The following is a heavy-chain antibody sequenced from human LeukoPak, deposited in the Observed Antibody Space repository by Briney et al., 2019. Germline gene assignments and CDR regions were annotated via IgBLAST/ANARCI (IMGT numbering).Heavy chain of an antibody. V-gene: IGHV1-3*04. Sequence: ASVKVSCKASGYTFTTYAIHWVRQAPGQRLEWMGWIYTDNGNRKYSQKFQGRVTITRDTSASTAYMELSSLRSEDTAVYYCARGMMGYSYGRTYFDYWGQGTLVTVSS. CDR2: IYTDNGNR. D-gene: IGHD5-18*01. CDR3: ARGMMGYSYGRTYFDY. CDR1: GYTFTTYA. J-gene: IGHJ4*02.